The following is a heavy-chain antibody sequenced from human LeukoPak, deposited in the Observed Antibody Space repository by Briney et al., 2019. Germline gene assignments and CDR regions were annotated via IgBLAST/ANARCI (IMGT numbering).Heavy chain of an antibody. D-gene: IGHD3-22*01. CDR3: ARGFDREFYYDSSGYPIPFDY. J-gene: IGHJ4*02. CDR2: MNPNSGNT. CDR1: GYTFTSYD. V-gene: IGHV1-8*03. Sequence: GASVKVSCKASGYTFTSYDINWVRQATGQGLEWMGWMNPNSGNTGYAQKFQGRGTITRNTSISTAYMELSSLRSEDTAVYYCARGFDREFYYDSSGYPIPFDYWGQGTLVTVSS.